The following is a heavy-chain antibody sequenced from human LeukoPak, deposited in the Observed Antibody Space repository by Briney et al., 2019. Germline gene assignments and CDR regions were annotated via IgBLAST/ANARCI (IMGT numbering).Heavy chain of an antibody. CDR1: GFTFSTYW. V-gene: IGHV3-74*03. CDR2: INSDGTNT. D-gene: IGHD7-27*01. CDR3: TRGESLGSY. Sequence: GGSLRLSCAAPGFTFSTYWMHWVRQAPGKGLVWVSHINSDGTNTKYADSVKGRFTISRDNAKNTLYLQMNSLRAEDTAVYYCTRGESLGSYWGQGTLVTVSS. J-gene: IGHJ4*02.